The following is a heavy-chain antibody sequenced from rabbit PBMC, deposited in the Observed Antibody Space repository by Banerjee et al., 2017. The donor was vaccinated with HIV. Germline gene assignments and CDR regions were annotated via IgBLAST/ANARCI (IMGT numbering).Heavy chain of an antibody. D-gene: IGHD4-1*01. CDR1: AFSFSNKYV. Sequence: QSLEESGGDLVKPGASLTLTCTASAFSFSNKYVMCWVRQAPGKGLEWIACINTSSGNTVYASWAKGRFTISKTSSTTVTLQMTSLTAADTATYFCARDLAGAIGWNFNLWGQGTLVTVS. J-gene: IGHJ4*01. CDR2: INTSSGNT. V-gene: IGHV1S40*01. CDR3: ARDLAGAIGWNFNL.